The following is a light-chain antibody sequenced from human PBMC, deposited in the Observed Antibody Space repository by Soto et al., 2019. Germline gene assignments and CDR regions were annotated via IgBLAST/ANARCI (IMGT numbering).Light chain of an antibody. J-gene: IGKJ1*01. V-gene: IGKV1-5*01. Sequence: DIQMTQSPSTLSASVGDRVTITCRASQSISSWLAWYQQKPGKAPKLLIYDASSLESGVPSRFSGSGSGTEFTLTIRSLTPDDFATYYCHQYNSSTWTVGQGTKVDIK. CDR2: DAS. CDR3: HQYNSSTWT. CDR1: QSISSW.